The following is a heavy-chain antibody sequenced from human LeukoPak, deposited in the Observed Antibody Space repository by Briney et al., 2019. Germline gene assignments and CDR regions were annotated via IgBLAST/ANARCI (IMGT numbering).Heavy chain of an antibody. Sequence: SVKVSCKASGGTLSSYAISWVRQAPGQGLEWMGGIIPIFGTANYAQKFQGRVTITADESTSTAYMELSSLRSEDTAVYYCARGSITMVRGVIPEGSDYWGQGTLVTVSS. J-gene: IGHJ4*02. CDR2: IIPIFGTA. V-gene: IGHV1-69*01. D-gene: IGHD3-10*01. CDR1: GGTLSSYA. CDR3: ARGSITMVRGVIPEGSDY.